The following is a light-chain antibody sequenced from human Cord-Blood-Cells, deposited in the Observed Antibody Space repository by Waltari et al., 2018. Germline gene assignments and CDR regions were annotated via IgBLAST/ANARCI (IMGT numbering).Light chain of an antibody. CDR2: AAS. CDR3: QQSYSTPIT. V-gene: IGKV1-39*01. J-gene: IGKJ5*01. CDR1: QSISSY. Sequence: DIQMTQSPSSLSASVGDRVIITCRASQSISSYLNWYQQKPGKAPKLLIYAASSLQSGVPARFSGSGSGTDFTLTISSLQPEDFATGYCQQSYSTPITFGQATRLEIK.